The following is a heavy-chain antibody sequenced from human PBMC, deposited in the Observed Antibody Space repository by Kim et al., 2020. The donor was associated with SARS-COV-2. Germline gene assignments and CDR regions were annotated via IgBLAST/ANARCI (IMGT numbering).Heavy chain of an antibody. V-gene: IGHV3-30*07. D-gene: IGHD3-3*01. CDR3: ARVAYYDFWSGYSGPPDY. Sequence: VKGRFTISRDNSKNTLYLQRNSLGAEDTAVYYCARVAYYDFWSGYSGPPDYWGQGMLVTVSS. J-gene: IGHJ4*02.